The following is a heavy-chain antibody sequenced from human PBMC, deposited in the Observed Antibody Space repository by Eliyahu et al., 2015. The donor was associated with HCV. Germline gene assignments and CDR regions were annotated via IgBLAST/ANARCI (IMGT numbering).Heavy chain of an antibody. CDR1: GYXFAVXG. CDR3: ARVYCTYTTCLGNLEH. Sequence: QVQMEQSGNDLKRPGASVRVSXQTXGYXFAVXGVTWVRQAPGPDLEWLGWTTPLHDTPMYAQKLQDRLTLTLDTSTRTAYMDLRRLTSSDTAVYYCARVYCTYTTCLGNLEHWGQGTLVTVSS. J-gene: IGHJ1*01. CDR2: TTPLHDTP. D-gene: IGHD2-8*01. V-gene: IGHV1-18*01.